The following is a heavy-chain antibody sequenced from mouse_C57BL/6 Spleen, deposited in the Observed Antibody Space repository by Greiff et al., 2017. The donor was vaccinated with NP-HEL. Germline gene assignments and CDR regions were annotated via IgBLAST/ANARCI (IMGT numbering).Heavy chain of an antibody. D-gene: IGHD1-1*01. Sequence: EVQLQQSGPELVKPGASVKISCKASGYTFTDYYMNWVKQSHGKSLEWIGDINPNNGGTSYNQKFKGKATLTVDKSSSKAYMELRSLTSEDSAVYYCARAGLITTVAMDYWGQGTSVTVSS. J-gene: IGHJ4*01. CDR2: INPNNGGT. CDR1: GYTFTDYY. CDR3: ARAGLITTVAMDY. V-gene: IGHV1-26*01.